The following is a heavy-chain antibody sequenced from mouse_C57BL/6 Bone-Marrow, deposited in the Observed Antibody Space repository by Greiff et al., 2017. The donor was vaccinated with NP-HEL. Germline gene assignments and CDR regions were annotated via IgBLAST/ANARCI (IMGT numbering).Heavy chain of an antibody. J-gene: IGHJ3*01. V-gene: IGHV3-6*01. CDR3: AREGITTASFAY. Sequence: EVQLVESGPGLVKPSQSLSLTCSVTGYSITSGYYWNWIRQFPGNQLEWMGYISYDGSNNYNPSLKNRISITRDTSKNQFFLKLNSVTTEDTATYYCAREGITTASFAYWGQGTLVTVSA. D-gene: IGHD1-2*01. CDR2: ISYDGSN. CDR1: GYSITSGYY.